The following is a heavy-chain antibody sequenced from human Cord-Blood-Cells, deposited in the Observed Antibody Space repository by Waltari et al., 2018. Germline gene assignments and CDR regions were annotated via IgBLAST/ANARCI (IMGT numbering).Heavy chain of an antibody. CDR1: GFTFSSYS. Sequence: EVQLVESGGGLVKPGGSLRLSCAASGFTFSSYSMNWVRQAPGKGLGWVSSISSSSSYIDYADSVKGRFTISRDNAKNSLYLQMTSLRAEDTAVYYCARDDSYYFDYWGQGTLVTVSS. CDR3: ARDDSYYFDY. D-gene: IGHD2-21*02. CDR2: ISSSSSYI. V-gene: IGHV3-21*01. J-gene: IGHJ4*02.